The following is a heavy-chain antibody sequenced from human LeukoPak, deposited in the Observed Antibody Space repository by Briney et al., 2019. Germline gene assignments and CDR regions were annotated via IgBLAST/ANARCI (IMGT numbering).Heavy chain of an antibody. CDR2: INHSGST. V-gene: IGHV4-34*01. CDR3: TRQGAPPYYYDSSGYYWDY. J-gene: IGHJ4*02. CDR1: GGSFSGYY. D-gene: IGHD3-22*01. Sequence: PSETLSLTCAVYGGSFSGYYWSWIRQPPGKGLEWIGEINHSGSTNYNPSLKSRVTISVDTSKNQFSLKLSSVTAADTAVYYCTRQGAPPYYYDSSGYYWDYWGQGTLVTVSS.